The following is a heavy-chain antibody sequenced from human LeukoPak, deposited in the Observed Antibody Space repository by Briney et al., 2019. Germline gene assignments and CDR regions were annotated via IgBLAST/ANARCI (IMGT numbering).Heavy chain of an antibody. CDR1: GYTLTELS. D-gene: IGHD5-12*01. V-gene: IGHV1-24*01. CDR3: ATAGYSGYDAFDY. J-gene: IGHJ4*02. Sequence: ASVKVSCKVSGYTLTELSMHWVRQAPGKGLEWMGGFDPEDGETIYAQKFQGRVTMTEDTSTDTAYMELSSPRSEDTAVYYCATAGYSGYDAFDYWGQGTLVTVSS. CDR2: FDPEDGET.